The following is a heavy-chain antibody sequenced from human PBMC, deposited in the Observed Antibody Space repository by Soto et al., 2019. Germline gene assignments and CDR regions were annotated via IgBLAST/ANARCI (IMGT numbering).Heavy chain of an antibody. CDR3: ARILYSNTFYYYYMDV. CDR2: IDSGGST. CDR1: GFTVSSNY. Sequence: EVQLVESGGGLVQPGGSLRLSCAASGFTVSSNYMSWVRQAPGKGLEWVSVIDSGGSTYYADSVKGRFTISRHISKNTLYLQMRSLIGEDTAVYYCARILYSNTFYYYYMDVWCKGTTVTVSS. J-gene: IGHJ6*03. V-gene: IGHV3-53*04. D-gene: IGHD6-13*01.